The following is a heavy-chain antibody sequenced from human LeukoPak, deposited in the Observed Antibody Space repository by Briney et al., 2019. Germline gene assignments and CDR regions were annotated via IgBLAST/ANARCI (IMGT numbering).Heavy chain of an antibody. CDR2: VYYSGST. D-gene: IGHD3-10*01. CDR3: AGFGSYFEY. CDR1: GGSINYYY. V-gene: IGHV4-59*01. J-gene: IGHJ4*02. Sequence: SETLSLTCTVSGGSINYYYWSWIRQPPGKGLEWIGYVYYSGSTNYNPSLKSRVTISEDTSKNQFSLKLNSVTAADTAVYYCAGFGSYFEYWGRGTLVTVSS.